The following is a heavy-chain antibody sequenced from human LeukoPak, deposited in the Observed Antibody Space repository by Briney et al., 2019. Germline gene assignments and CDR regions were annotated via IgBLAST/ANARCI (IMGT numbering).Heavy chain of an antibody. CDR2: SYYSGSN. CDR1: GGSISSSSYY. CDR3: ARNGGNSDFDY. D-gene: IGHD4-23*01. J-gene: IGHJ4*02. V-gene: IGHV4-39*01. Sequence: PSETLSLTCTVSGGSISSSSYYWGWIRQPPGQGLEWIGSSYYSGSNYYNPSLKSRVTISVDTSNNQFSLKPSSVTAADTAVYYCARNGGNSDFDYWGQGTLVTVSS.